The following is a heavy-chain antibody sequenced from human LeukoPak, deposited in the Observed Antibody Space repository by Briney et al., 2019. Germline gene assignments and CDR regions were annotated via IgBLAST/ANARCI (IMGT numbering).Heavy chain of an antibody. D-gene: IGHD3-22*01. CDR1: GFTFSSYW. J-gene: IGHJ4*02. CDR3: ARGLGTTVTNEYYYDSSGYYDGGLDY. Sequence: GGSLRLSCAASGFTFSSYWMHWVRQAPGKGLEWASSISGRSTYIFYADSVKGRFTISRDNAKNSLSLQTNSLRAEDTAVYYCARGLGTTVTNEYYYDSSGYYDGGLDYWGQGTLVTVSS. V-gene: IGHV3-21*01. CDR2: ISGRSTYI.